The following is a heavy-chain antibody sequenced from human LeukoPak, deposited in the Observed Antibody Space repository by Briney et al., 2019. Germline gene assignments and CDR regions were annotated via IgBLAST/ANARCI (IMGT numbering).Heavy chain of an antibody. V-gene: IGHV4-38-2*02. J-gene: IGHJ4*02. CDR1: GYSISSGYY. D-gene: IGHD7-27*01. CDR3: ARVSASWGFDF. Sequence: SETLSLTCSVSGYSISSGYYWAWIRQPPGKGLEWIATIYHSPSTYYNPSLKSRVTISVDTSRNRFSLKVNSVTAADTAVYYCARVSASWGFDFCGQGALVTVSS. CDR2: IYHSPST.